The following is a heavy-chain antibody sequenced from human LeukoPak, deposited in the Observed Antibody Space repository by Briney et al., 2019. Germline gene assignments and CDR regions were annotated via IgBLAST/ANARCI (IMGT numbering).Heavy chain of an antibody. D-gene: IGHD5-18*01. V-gene: IGHV4-59*01. J-gene: IGHJ4*02. CDR2: IYYSGST. CDR1: GGSISGYY. CDR3: ARWGGYSYGWTRSFDY. Sequence: PSETLSLTCTVSGGSISGYYWSWLRQPAGKGLEWLGHIYYSGSTNYNPSLKSRITISVDTSRNTFYLILSSVTAADTAVYYCARWGGYSYGWTRSFDYWGQGTLVTVSS.